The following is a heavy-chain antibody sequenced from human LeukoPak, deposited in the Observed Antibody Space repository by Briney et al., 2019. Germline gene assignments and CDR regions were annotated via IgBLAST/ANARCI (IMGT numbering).Heavy chain of an antibody. CDR2: IYYNGDT. J-gene: IGHJ5*02. V-gene: IGHV4-59*01. Sequence: SETLSLTCTVSGGSISNYYWSWIRQPPGKGLEWIGYIYYNGDTNYNPSLKSRVTISVDTSKNQFSLKLSSVTAADTAVYYCARLTYYYDSSGYYWPWGQGTLVTVSS. CDR3: ARLTYYYDSSGYYWP. D-gene: IGHD3-22*01. CDR1: GGSISNYY.